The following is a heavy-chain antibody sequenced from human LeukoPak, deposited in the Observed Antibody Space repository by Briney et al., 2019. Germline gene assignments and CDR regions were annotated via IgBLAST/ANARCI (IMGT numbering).Heavy chain of an antibody. CDR2: ISGSGGST. V-gene: IGHV3-23*01. CDR3: VTERAGAFEI. CDR1: GFTFSSYA. Sequence: GGSLGLSCAASGFTFSSYAMSWVRQAPGKGLEWVSAISGSGGSTYYADSVKGRFTISRDNSKNTLLLQMNSLKTDDTGIYYCVTERAGAFEIWGQGTMVTVSS. J-gene: IGHJ3*02.